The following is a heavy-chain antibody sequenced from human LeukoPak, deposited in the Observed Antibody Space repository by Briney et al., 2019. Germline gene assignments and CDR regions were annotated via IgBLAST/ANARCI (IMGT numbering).Heavy chain of an antibody. J-gene: IGHJ4*02. CDR1: GSNFEDYG. D-gene: IGHD2-2*01. CDR3: AGPMGPAAIFGFDY. Sequence: GGSLRLSCADSGSNFEDYGMSWVRQAPGKGLEWVSSISSSSSYIYYADSVKGRFTISRDNAKKSLYLQMNSLRAEDTAVYYCAGPMGPAAIFGFDYWGQGTLVTVSS. V-gene: IGHV3-21*01. CDR2: ISSSSSYI.